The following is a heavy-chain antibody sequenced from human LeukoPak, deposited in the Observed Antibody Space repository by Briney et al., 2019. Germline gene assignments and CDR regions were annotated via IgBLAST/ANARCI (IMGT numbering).Heavy chain of an antibody. Sequence: SETLSLTCTVSGGSMTNYYWSWIRQTPGKGLEWIGYIFYTGNTNYSPSLKSRLTISVDTSKNQFSLNLSSVTAADTAMYYGARGKGYDSPSGAFDIWGQGAMVTVSS. D-gene: IGHD3-9*01. CDR1: GGSMTNYY. CDR2: IFYTGNT. J-gene: IGHJ3*02. V-gene: IGHV4-59*12. CDR3: ARGKGYDSPSGAFDI.